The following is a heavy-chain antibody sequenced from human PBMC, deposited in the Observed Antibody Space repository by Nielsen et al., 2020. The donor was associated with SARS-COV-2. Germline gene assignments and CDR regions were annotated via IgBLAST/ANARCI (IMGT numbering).Heavy chain of an antibody. CDR2: ISGDSNYI. V-gene: IGHV3-21*01. J-gene: IGHJ4*02. D-gene: IGHD2-15*01. CDR3: TRGFYSQSDC. Sequence: GGSLRLSCEVSGFTFSSYWMTWVRQAPGKGLEWVASISGDSNYIFYSELVKGRFTMSRDNGKNSLYLQMNTLRSEDTALYYCTRGFYSQSDCWGQGTLVTVSS. CDR1: GFTFSSYW.